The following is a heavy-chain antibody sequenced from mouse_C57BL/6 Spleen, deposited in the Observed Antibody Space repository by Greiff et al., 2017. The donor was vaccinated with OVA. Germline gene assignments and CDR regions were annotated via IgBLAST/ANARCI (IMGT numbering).Heavy chain of an antibody. J-gene: IGHJ1*03. D-gene: IGHD1-1*01. V-gene: IGHV1-82*01. CDR1: GYAFSSSW. CDR2: IYPGDGDT. Sequence: QVQLQQSGPELVKPGASVKISCKASGYAFSSSWMNWVKQRPGKGLEWIGRIYPGDGDTNYNGKFKGKATLTADKSSSTAYMQLSSLTSEDSAVYFCASVLLPHWYFDVWGTGTTVTVSS. CDR3: ASVLLPHWYFDV.